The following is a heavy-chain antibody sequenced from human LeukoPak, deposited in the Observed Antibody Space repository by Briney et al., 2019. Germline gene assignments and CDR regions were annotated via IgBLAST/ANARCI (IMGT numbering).Heavy chain of an antibody. Sequence: SVKVSCKASGGTFSSYAISWVRQAPGQGLGWMGRIIPILGIANYAQKFQGRVTITADKSTSTAYMELSSLRSEDTAVYYCAADYGDYLGEDYWGQGTLVTVSS. CDR1: GGTFSSYA. V-gene: IGHV1-69*04. D-gene: IGHD4-17*01. CDR2: IIPILGIA. CDR3: AADYGDYLGEDY. J-gene: IGHJ4*02.